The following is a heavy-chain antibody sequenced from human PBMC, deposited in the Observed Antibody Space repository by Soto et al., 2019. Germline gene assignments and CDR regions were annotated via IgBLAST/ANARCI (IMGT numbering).Heavy chain of an antibody. J-gene: IGHJ4*02. Sequence: SSDTLSLTCTVSGGSISSGDYYWSWIRQPPGKGLEWIGYIYYSGSTYYNPSLKSRVTISVDTSKNQFSLKLSSVTAADTAVYYCARTVDTAMVGFDYWGQGTLVTVSS. V-gene: IGHV4-30-4*02. D-gene: IGHD5-18*01. CDR3: ARTVDTAMVGFDY. CDR2: IYYSGST. CDR1: GGSISSGDYY.